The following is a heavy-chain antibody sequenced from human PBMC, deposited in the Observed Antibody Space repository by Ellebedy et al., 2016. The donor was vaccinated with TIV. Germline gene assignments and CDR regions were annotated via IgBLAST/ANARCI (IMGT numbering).Heavy chain of an antibody. CDR3: ARQVLLWFGEQEYYFDY. D-gene: IGHD3-10*01. Sequence: GESLKISCKGSGYSFTSYWIGWVRQMPGKGLEWMGIIYPGDSDTRYSPSFQDQVTISANKSISTAYLQWSSLKASDTAMYYCARQVLLWFGEQEYYFDYWGQGTLVTVSS. CDR1: GYSFTSYW. V-gene: IGHV5-51*01. J-gene: IGHJ4*02. CDR2: IYPGDSDT.